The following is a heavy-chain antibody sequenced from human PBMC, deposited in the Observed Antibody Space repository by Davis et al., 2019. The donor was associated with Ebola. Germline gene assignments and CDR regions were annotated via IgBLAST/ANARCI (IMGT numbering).Heavy chain of an antibody. CDR3: ARDSSGWYYFDY. CDR2: MNPNSGNT. Sequence: ASVKVSCKASGYTFTSYDINWVRQATGQGLEWMGWMNPNSGNTGYAQKFQGRVTITRDTSASTAYMELSSLRSEDTAVYYCARDSSGWYYFDYWGQGTLVTVSS. J-gene: IGHJ4*02. CDR1: GYTFTSYD. V-gene: IGHV1-8*01. D-gene: IGHD6-19*01.